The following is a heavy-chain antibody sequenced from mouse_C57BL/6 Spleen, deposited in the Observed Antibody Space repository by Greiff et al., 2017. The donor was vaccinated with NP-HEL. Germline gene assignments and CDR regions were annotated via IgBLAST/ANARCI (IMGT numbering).Heavy chain of an antibody. D-gene: IGHD1-1*01. J-gene: IGHJ3*01. CDR2: IYPRSGNT. CDR1: GYTFTSYG. V-gene: IGHV1-81*01. CDR3: ASRGSSAWFAY. Sequence: VQVVESGAELARPGASVKLSCKASGYTFTSYGISWVKQRTGQGLEWIGEIYPRSGNTYYNEKFKGKATLTADKSSSTAYMELRSLTSEDSAVYFCASRGSSAWFAYWGQGTLVTVSA.